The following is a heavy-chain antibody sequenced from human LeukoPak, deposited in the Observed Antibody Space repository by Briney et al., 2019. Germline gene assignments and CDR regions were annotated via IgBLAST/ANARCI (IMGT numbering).Heavy chain of an antibody. CDR2: INAGNGNT. J-gene: IGHJ4*02. CDR3: AREGGSSSWYYFDY. V-gene: IGHV1-3*01. Sequence: ASVKVSCKASGYTFTSYAMHWVRQAPGQRLEWMGWINAGNGNTKYSQKFQGGVTITRDTSASTAYMELSSLRSEDTAVYYCAREGGSSSWYYFDYWGQGTLVTVSS. D-gene: IGHD6-13*01. CDR1: GYTFTSYA.